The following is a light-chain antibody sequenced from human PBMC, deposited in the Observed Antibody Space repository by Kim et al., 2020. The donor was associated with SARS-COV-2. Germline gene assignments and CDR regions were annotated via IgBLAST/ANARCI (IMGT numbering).Light chain of an antibody. CDR2: GKN. CDR3: NSRDSSGNHWV. CDR1: SLRNYY. V-gene: IGLV3-19*01. Sequence: SSELTQDPAVSVALGQTVRITCQGDSLRNYYAAWYQQKPGQAPVIVIYGKNNRPSGIPDRFSGSSSGNTASLTISGAQAEAEADYYCNSRDSSGNHWVFG. J-gene: IGLJ3*02.